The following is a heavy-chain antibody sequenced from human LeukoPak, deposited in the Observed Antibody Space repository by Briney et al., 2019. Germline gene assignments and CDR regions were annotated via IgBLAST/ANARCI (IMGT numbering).Heavy chain of an antibody. CDR3: ARDRDYYGSGSYYIQIGAFDY. D-gene: IGHD3-10*01. Sequence: ASVKVSCKASGYTFTSYYMHWVRQAPGQGLEWMGIINPSGGSTSYAQKFQGRVTMTRDTSTSTVYMELSSLRSEDTAVYYCARDRDYYGSGSYYIQIGAFDYWGQGTLVTVSS. CDR2: INPSGGST. V-gene: IGHV1-46*01. CDR1: GYTFTSYY. J-gene: IGHJ4*02.